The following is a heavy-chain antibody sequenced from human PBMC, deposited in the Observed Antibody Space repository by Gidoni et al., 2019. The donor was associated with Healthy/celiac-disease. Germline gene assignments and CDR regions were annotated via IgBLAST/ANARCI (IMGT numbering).Heavy chain of an antibody. CDR3: AKGVVASPLSAPY. J-gene: IGHJ4*02. D-gene: IGHD5-12*01. CDR1: GFTFSSYA. V-gene: IGHV3-23*01. CDR2: ISGSGGST. Sequence: EVQLLESGGGLVQPGGSLRLSCAASGFTFSSYAMSWVRQAPGKGLEWVSAISGSGGSTYYADSVKGRFTISRDNSKNTLYLQMNSLRAEDTAVYDCAKGVVASPLSAPYWGQGTLVTVSS.